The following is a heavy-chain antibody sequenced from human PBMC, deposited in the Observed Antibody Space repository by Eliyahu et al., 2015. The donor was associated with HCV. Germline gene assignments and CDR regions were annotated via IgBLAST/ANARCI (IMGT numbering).Heavy chain of an antibody. CDR3: ASGGGGIAVAGTGGWFDP. CDR1: GGSITXYY. Sequence: QVQLQESGPGLVKPSETLSLTCTVSGGSITXYYWSWIRQPPGKGLEWIGYMHYSGSTNYNPPLKSRVTMSVDTSKNQFSLNLTSVTAADTAVYYCASGGGGIAVAGTGGWFDPWGQGTLVTVSS. CDR2: MHYSGST. V-gene: IGHV4-59*01. J-gene: IGHJ5*02. D-gene: IGHD6-19*01.